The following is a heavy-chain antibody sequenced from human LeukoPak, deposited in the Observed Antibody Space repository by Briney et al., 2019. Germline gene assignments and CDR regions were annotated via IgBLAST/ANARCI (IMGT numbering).Heavy chain of an antibody. CDR1: GYSFTSYW. CDR3: ARRGWASGYFEY. Sequence: GESLKISCRGSGYSFTSYWIGWVRHMPGKGLEWMGIIYPGDSDTRYAPSFQGQVTISADKSISTAYLQWSILKASDTAMYYCARRGWASGYFEYWGQGTLVTVSS. J-gene: IGHJ4*02. D-gene: IGHD1-26*01. CDR2: IYPGDSDT. V-gene: IGHV5-51*01.